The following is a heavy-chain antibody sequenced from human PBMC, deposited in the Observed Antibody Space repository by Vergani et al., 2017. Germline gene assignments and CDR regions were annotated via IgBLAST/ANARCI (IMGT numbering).Heavy chain of an antibody. CDR2: IWYDGSNK. D-gene: IGHD3-16*01. V-gene: IGHV3-33*01. J-gene: IGHJ6*02. CDR1: GFTFSSNG. Sequence: QVQLVESGGGVVQPGRSLRLSCAASGFTFSSNGMHWVRQAPGKGLEWVAVIWYDGSNKYYADSVKGRFTISRDNSKSTLYLQMNSLRAADTAVYYCARDGGAAPPYYYYCMDVWGQGTTVTVSS. CDR3: ARDGGAAPPYYYYCMDV.